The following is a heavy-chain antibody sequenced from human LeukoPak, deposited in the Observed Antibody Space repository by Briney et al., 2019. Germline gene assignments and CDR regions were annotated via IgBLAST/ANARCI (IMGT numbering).Heavy chain of an antibody. V-gene: IGHV3-23*01. CDR3: AKQVAVAGIDY. CDR1: GFTFSSYD. Sequence: GGSLRLSCAASGFTFSSYDMSWVRQAPGKGLEWVSAISGGGGTTYYADSVKGRFTISRDNSKNTLYLQMNSLRAEDTAVYYCAKQVAVAGIDYWGQGTLVTVSS. J-gene: IGHJ4*02. D-gene: IGHD6-19*01. CDR2: ISGGGGTT.